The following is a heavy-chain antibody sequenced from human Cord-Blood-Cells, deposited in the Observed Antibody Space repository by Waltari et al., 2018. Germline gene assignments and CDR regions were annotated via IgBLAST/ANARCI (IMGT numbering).Heavy chain of an antibody. CDR2: IYYSGST. D-gene: IGHD3-3*01. J-gene: IGHJ4*02. Sequence: LQLQESGPGLVKPSETLSLTCTVSGGSISSSSYYWGWIRQPPGKGLEWIGSIYYSGSTYYNPSLKSRVTISVDTSKNQFSLKLSSVTAADTAVYYCARLDFWSGYYDYWGQGTLVTVSS. V-gene: IGHV4-39*01. CDR3: ARLDFWSGYYDY. CDR1: GGSISSSSYY.